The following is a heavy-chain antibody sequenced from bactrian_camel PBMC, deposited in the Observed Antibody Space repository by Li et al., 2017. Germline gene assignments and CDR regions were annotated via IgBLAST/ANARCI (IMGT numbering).Heavy chain of an antibody. CDR3: GKDAEVGWAFGD. Sequence: HVQLVESGGGPVQAGGSLRLSCAGTGFPSSARYWGWFRQAAGKEREGVAVIYTAGGATCYADSVKGRFAISQDNAKNTVYLQMNSLKPEDTAMYYCGKDAEVGWAFGDWGQGTQVTVS. V-gene: IGHV3S1*01. J-gene: IGHJ6*01. CDR1: GFPSSARYW. CDR2: IYTAGGAT. D-gene: IGHD3*01.